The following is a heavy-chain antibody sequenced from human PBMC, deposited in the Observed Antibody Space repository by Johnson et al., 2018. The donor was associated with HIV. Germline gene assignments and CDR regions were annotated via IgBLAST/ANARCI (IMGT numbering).Heavy chain of an antibody. Sequence: VQLVESGGGLVQPGGSLRLSCAASGFTVSNNYMSWVRQAQGKGLEWVSVIYSGGSTYYADSVKGRFTISRDNSKNTLYLQMNSLRAEDTAVYYCARESVALVAFDIWGQGTMVTVSS. CDR1: GFTVSNNY. CDR3: ARESVALVAFDI. V-gene: IGHV3-66*01. D-gene: IGHD6-13*01. J-gene: IGHJ3*02. CDR2: IYSGGST.